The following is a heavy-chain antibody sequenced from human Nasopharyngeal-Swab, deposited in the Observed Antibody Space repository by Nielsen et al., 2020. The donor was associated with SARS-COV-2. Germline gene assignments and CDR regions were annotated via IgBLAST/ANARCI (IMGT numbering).Heavy chain of an antibody. CDR2: LYSDDDK. CDR3: AHRQANFWSGYYCY. Sequence: SGPTLVKPKHTLTLPCTFSWLSLRTSAVAVDGIGQPPGKALEWLALLYSDDDKRYSPSLKSRLTITKDTSKNQVVLTMTNMDPVDTATYYCAHRQANFWSGYYCYWGQGTLVTVSS. D-gene: IGHD3-3*01. CDR1: WLSLRTSAVA. V-gene: IGHV2-5*02. J-gene: IGHJ4*02.